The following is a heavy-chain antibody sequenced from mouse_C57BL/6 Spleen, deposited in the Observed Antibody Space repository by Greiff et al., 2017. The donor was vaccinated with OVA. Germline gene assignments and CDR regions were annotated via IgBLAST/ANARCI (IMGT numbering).Heavy chain of an antibody. CDR1: GYTFTSYW. J-gene: IGHJ4*01. D-gene: IGHD1-1*01. CDR3: ARSPLYYGSSGGAMDY. CDR2: IDPSDSET. V-gene: IGHV1-52*01. Sequence: VKLQQPGAELVRPGSSVKLSCKASGYTFTSYWMHWVKQRPIQGLEWIGNIDPSDSETHYNQKFKDKATLPVDKSSSTAYMQLSSLTSEDSAVYYCARSPLYYGSSGGAMDYWGQGTSVTVSS.